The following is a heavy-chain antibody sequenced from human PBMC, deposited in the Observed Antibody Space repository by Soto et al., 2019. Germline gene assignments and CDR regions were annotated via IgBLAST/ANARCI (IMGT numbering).Heavy chain of an antibody. V-gene: IGHV6-1*01. CDR2: TYYRSKWYN. Sequence: SQTLSLTCAISGDSVSSNSAAWNWTRQSPSRGLEWLGRTYYRSKWYNDYAVSVKSRITINPDTSKNQFSLQLNSVTPEDTAVYYCAREEAVAGVGYFDYWGQGTLVTVSS. J-gene: IGHJ4*02. CDR3: AREEAVAGVGYFDY. CDR1: GDSVSSNSAA. D-gene: IGHD6-19*01.